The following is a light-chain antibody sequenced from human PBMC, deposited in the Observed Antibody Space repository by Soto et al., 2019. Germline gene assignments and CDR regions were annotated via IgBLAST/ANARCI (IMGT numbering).Light chain of an antibody. CDR2: GAS. V-gene: IGKV3-20*01. CDR3: QQYGRYPFT. Sequence: EIVLTQSPGTLSLSPGERATLSCRASQSVSSNNLAWYQQRPGQAPRVVIYGASTRATGIPERFSGSGSGKDFTLTISRLEPEDFAVYYCQQYGRYPFTLGPGTNADSK. CDR1: QSVSSNN. J-gene: IGKJ3*01.